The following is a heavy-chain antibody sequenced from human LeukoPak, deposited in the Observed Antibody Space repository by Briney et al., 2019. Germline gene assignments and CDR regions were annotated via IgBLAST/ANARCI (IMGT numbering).Heavy chain of an antibody. Sequence: PSETLSLTCTVSGGSISSYYWSWIRQPAGKGLGWIGRIYTSGSTNYNPSLKSRVTMSVDTSKNQFSLKLSPATAADTAVYYCARELSSSWSRAPRWYFDYWGQGTLVTVSS. D-gene: IGHD6-13*01. CDR1: GGSISSYY. CDR2: IYTSGST. V-gene: IGHV4-4*07. J-gene: IGHJ4*02. CDR3: ARELSSSWSRAPRWYFDY.